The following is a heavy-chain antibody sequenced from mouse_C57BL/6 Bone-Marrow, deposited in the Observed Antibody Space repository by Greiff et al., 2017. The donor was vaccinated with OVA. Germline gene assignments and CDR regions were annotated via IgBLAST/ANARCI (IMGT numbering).Heavy chain of an antibody. CDR2: ISSGSSTI. D-gene: IGHD2-13*01. CDR1: GFTFSDYG. J-gene: IGHJ1*03. V-gene: IGHV5-17*01. CDR3: SRYGDYLHWYFDV. Sequence: EVKLVESGGGLVKPGGSLKLSCAASGFTFSDYGMHWVRQAPEKGLEWVAYISSGSSTIYYADTVKGRFTISRDNAKNTLFLQMTSLRSEDTAMYYCSRYGDYLHWYFDVWGTGTTVTVSS.